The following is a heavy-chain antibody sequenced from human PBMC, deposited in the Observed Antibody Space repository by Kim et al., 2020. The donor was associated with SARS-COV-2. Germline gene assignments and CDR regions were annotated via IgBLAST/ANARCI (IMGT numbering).Heavy chain of an antibody. D-gene: IGHD1-26*01. CDR1: GFTFSSYG. V-gene: IGHV3-33*01. Sequence: GGSLRLSCAASGFTFSSYGMHWVRQAPGKGLEWVAVIWYDGSNKYYADSVKGRFTISRDNSKNTLYLKMNSLRAEDTAVYYCARDVSVGGEGETVWGKGTTVTVSS. CDR2: IWYDGSNK. CDR3: ARDVSVGGEGETV. J-gene: IGHJ6*04.